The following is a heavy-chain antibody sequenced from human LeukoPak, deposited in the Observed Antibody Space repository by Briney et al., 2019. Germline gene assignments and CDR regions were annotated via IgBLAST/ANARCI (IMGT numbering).Heavy chain of an antibody. D-gene: IGHD3-16*01. CDR1: DVSLRGYY. V-gene: IGHV4-34*01. CDR3: ARVHYGGQGVIGS. CDR2: VNHSGNT. Sequence: SETLSLTCDVSDVSLRGYYWTWIRQPPGKGLEWIGEVNHSGNTDYNPSLKSRVAISVDASKTQFSLRVTSVTAADSAVYFCARVHYGGQGVIGSWGQGTLVTVSS. J-gene: IGHJ4*02.